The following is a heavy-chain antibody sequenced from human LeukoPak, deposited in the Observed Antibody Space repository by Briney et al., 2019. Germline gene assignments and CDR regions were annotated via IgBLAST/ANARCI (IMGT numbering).Heavy chain of an antibody. V-gene: IGHV5-51*01. Sequence: PGESLKISCKGSGYSFTSYWIGWVRQMPGKGLEWVGIIYPGDSDTRYSPSFQGQVTISADKSITTAYLQWSSLKASDTAIYYCARHGERGRTTFSAFSIWGQGTRVTVSS. CDR2: IYPGDSDT. D-gene: IGHD1-1*01. J-gene: IGHJ3*02. CDR1: GYSFTSYW. CDR3: ARHGERGRTTFSAFSI.